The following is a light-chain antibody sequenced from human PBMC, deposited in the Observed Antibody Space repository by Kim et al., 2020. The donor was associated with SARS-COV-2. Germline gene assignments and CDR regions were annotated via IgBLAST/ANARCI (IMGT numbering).Light chain of an antibody. CDR1: QGIGRY. J-gene: IGKJ2*01. CDR3: QQLNTYPYT. CDR2: TAS. Sequence: SPSVGDRVTMTCRAGQGIGRYLAWYQQKPGEAPKVLIHTASTLQTGVPSRFSGSGSGTDFALTISSLQPEDSATYFCQQLNTYPYTFGQGTKLEIK. V-gene: IGKV1-9*01.